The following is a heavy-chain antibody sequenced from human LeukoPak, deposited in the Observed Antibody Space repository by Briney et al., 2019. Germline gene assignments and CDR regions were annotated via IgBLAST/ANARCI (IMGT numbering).Heavy chain of an antibody. J-gene: IGHJ3*02. D-gene: IGHD5-24*01. V-gene: IGHV3-53*01. CDR3: ARDHVRRGNVRTGAFDI. CDR2: IYSGGSS. Sequence: GGSLRLSCAASGFTFSSYGMSWVRQAPGKGLEWVSVIYSGGSSYYADSVKGRFTISRDSSKNTVYLQMNSLRAEDTAVYYCARDHVRRGNVRTGAFDIWGQGTMVTVSS. CDR1: GFTFSSYG.